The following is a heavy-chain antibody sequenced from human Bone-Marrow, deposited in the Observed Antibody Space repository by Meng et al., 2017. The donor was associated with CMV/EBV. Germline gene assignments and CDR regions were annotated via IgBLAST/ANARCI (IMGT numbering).Heavy chain of an antibody. D-gene: IGHD3-3*01. CDR1: GGTFSSYA. V-gene: IGHV1-69*05. CDR2: IIPIFGTA. Sequence: SVKVSCKASGGTFSSYAISWVRQAPGQGLEWMGGIIPIFGTANYAQKFQGRVTITTDESTSTAYMELSSLRSEDTAVYYCARGSGIFGVVIFPQHYGMDVWGQGTTVTGSS. CDR3: ARGSGIFGVVIFPQHYGMDV. J-gene: IGHJ6*01.